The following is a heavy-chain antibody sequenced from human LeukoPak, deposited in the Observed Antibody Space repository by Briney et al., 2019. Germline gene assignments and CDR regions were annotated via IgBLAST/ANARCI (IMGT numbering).Heavy chain of an antibody. D-gene: IGHD6-6*01. J-gene: IGHJ5*02. CDR3: ARGCRSSYRHNWFDP. CDR2: ISSSGSTI. V-gene: IGHV3-48*04. Sequence: GGSLRLSCAASGFTFSSYGMHWVRQAPGKGLEWVSYISSSGSTIYYADSVKGRFTISRDNAKNSLYLQMNSLRAEDTAVYYCARGCRSSYRHNWFDPWGQGTLVTVSS. CDR1: GFTFSSYG.